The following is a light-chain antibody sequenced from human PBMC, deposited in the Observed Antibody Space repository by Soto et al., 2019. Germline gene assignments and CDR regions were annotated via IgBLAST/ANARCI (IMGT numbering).Light chain of an antibody. Sequence: DIQMTQSPSSLSASVGDRVTITCRASQGIRKDLCWYQQRPGKAPKRLIFGASSLQSGVPSRFSGSASGTEFTLTISSLQPEDFATYFCLPHNSYPLTFGGGTKVELK. CDR2: GAS. V-gene: IGKV1-17*01. J-gene: IGKJ4*01. CDR3: LPHNSYPLT. CDR1: QGIRKD.